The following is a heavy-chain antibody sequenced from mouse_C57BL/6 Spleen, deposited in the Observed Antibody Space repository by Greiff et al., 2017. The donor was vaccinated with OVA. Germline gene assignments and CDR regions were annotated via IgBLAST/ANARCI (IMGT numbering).Heavy chain of an antibody. J-gene: IGHJ2*01. CDR3: ASRRDGYLYYFDY. Sequence: QVQLQQPGAELVKPGASVKMSCKASGYTFTSYWITLVKQRPGQGLEWIGDIYPGSGSTNYNEKFKSKATLTVDTSSSTAYMQLSSLTSEDSAVYYCASRRDGYLYYFDYWGQGTTLTVSS. D-gene: IGHD2-3*01. CDR2: IYPGSGST. V-gene: IGHV1-55*01. CDR1: GYTFTSYW.